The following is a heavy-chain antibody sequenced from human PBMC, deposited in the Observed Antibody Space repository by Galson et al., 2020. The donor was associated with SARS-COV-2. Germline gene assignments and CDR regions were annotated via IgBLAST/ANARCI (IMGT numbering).Heavy chain of an antibody. D-gene: IGHD6-19*01. CDR1: GGSISGSNYY. CDR3: ARQAVAGKAYLDH. CDR2: VYYSGST. J-gene: IGHJ4*02. Sequence: SETLSLTCGVSGGSISGSNYYWGWIRQAPGKGLVWIGSVYYSGSTYYNPSLKSRVTISVNTSKNEFSLKMTSLTAADTAVYYCARQAVAGKAYLDHWGQGSLVTVSS. V-gene: IGHV4-39*01.